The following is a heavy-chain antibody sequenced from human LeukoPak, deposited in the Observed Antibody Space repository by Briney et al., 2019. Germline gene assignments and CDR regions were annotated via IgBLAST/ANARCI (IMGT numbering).Heavy chain of an antibody. CDR2: IHPGNSET. V-gene: IGHV5-51*01. J-gene: IGHJ4*02. CDR1: GYIFTNYW. CDR3: ARRLSTIAISAANDY. Sequence: GESLKISCKVSGYIFTNYWIGWVRQMPGKGLEWMGIIHPGNSETTYNPSFKGHVTMSADKSISTAYLQWSSLEDTDTAKYYCARRLSTIAISAANDYWGQGTLVTVSS. D-gene: IGHD6-13*01.